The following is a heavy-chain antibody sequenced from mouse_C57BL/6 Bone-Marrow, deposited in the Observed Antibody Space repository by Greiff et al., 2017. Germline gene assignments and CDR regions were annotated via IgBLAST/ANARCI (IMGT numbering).Heavy chain of an antibody. V-gene: IGHV14-4*01. J-gene: IGHJ1*03. Sequence: VQLQQSGAELVRPGASVKLSCTASGFNIIDDYMHWVKQRPEQGLEWIGWIDPENGDTEYASKFQGKATITADTSSNTAYLQHSSLTSEDTAVYYCTLMVSWYFDVWGTGTTVTVSS. D-gene: IGHD2-1*01. CDR2: IDPENGDT. CDR1: GFNIIDDY. CDR3: TLMVSWYFDV.